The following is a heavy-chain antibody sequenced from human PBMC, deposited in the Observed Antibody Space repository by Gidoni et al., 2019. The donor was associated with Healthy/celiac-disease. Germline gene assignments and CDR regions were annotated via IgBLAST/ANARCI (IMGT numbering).Heavy chain of an antibody. Sequence: VQLVASGVGLVQPGGSLRLSCASSGFTFSSYSMNWVRQAPGKGLEWVSYISSSSTIYDADSVKGRFTIARDNAKNSLYLQMNSLRDEDKAVYYCARVRDCGGDCYSYYFDDWGQGTLVTVSS. CDR1: GFTFSSYS. CDR3: ARVRDCGGDCYSYYFDD. CDR2: ISSSSTI. V-gene: IGHV3-48*02. J-gene: IGHJ4*02. D-gene: IGHD2-21*02.